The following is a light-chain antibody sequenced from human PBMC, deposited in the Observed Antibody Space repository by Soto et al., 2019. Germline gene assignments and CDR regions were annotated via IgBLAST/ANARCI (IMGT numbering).Light chain of an antibody. V-gene: IGKV1-33*01. CDR1: QDISNY. CDR3: QHYDNLPPYT. J-gene: IGKJ2*01. CDR2: DAS. Sequence: DIQMTQSPSSLSASVGDRVTITCQASQDISNYLNWYQQKPGKAPKLLIYDASKLETGVPSRFSVSGSGTDFTLTISSLQPEDIATYYCQHYDNLPPYTFGQGTKVEIK.